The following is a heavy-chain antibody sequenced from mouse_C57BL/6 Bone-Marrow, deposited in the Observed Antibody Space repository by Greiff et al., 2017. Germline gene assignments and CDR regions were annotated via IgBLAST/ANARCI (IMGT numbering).Heavy chain of an antibody. J-gene: IGHJ3*01. D-gene: IGHD1-1*01. CDR3: ASYYYGSRGAWFAY. Sequence: EVQLQESGAELVRPGSSVKMSCKTSGYTFTSYGINWVKQRPGQGLEWIGYIYIGNGYTEYNEKFKGKATLTSDTSSSTAYMQLSSLTSEDSAICFCASYYYGSRGAWFAYWGQGTLVTVSA. CDR2: IYIGNGYT. V-gene: IGHV1-58*01. CDR1: GYTFTSYG.